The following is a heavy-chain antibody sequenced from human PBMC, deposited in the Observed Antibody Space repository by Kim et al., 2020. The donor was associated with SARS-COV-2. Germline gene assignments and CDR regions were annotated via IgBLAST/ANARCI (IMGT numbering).Heavy chain of an antibody. J-gene: IGHJ6*01. D-gene: IGHD3-3*01. V-gene: IGHV4-31*03. CDR1: GGSISSGGYY. CDR3: ARAHRTIFGVVEYMDV. Sequence: SETLSLTCTVSGGSISSGGYYWSWLRPHPGKGLEWIGYIYYSGSTYYNPSLKSRVTISVDTSKNQFSQKLSSVTAADTVVYYCARAHRTIFGVVEYMDVCGEGTTVTVSS. CDR2: IYYSGST.